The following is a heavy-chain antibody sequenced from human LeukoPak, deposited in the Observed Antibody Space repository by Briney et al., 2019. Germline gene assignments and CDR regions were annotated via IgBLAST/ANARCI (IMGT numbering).Heavy chain of an antibody. V-gene: IGHV4-31*03. D-gene: IGHD1-26*01. Sequence: SETLSLTCTVSGGSISSGGYYWSWIRQHPGKGLEWIGYIYYSGSTYYDPSLKSRVTISVDTSKNQFSLKLSSVTAADTAVYYCATYSGSLYYFDYWGQGTLVTVSS. CDR2: IYYSGST. J-gene: IGHJ4*02. CDR3: ATYSGSLYYFDY. CDR1: GGSISSGGYY.